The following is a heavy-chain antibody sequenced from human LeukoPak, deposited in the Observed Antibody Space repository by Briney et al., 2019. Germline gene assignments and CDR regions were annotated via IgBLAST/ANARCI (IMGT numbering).Heavy chain of an antibody. Sequence: PGGSLRLSCAASGFTFSSYAMSWVRQAPGKGLEWVSAISGSGGSTYYADSVKGRFTISRDNSKNTLYLLMNSLRADDTAVYYCAKDLDSTNYYTPDPWGQGTLVTVSS. J-gene: IGHJ5*02. CDR1: GFTFSSYA. CDR2: ISGSGGST. CDR3: AKDLDSTNYYTPDP. V-gene: IGHV3-23*01. D-gene: IGHD3-22*01.